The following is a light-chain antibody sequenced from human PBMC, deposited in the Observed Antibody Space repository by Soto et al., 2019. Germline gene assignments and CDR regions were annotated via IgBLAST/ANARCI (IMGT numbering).Light chain of an antibody. CDR2: EVS. CDR1: SSDVGGYKY. V-gene: IGLV2-14*01. J-gene: IGLJ1*01. CDR3: SSYSSSSTLYV. Sequence: QSALTQPASVSGSPGQSITISCTGTSSDVGGYKYVSWYQQYPGKAPKLMIFEVSNRPSGVSTRFSGSKSGSTASLTISGLQAGDEADYYCSSYSSSSTLYVFGTGTKLTVL.